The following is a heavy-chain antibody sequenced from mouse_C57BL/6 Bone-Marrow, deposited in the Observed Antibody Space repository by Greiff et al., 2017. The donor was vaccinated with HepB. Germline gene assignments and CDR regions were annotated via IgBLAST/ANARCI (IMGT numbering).Heavy chain of an antibody. J-gene: IGHJ4*01. CDR2: IRNKANGYTT. CDR1: GFTFTDYY. CDR3: ARSDGYYYYAMDY. V-gene: IGHV7-3*01. Sequence: EVHLVESGGGLVQPGGSLSLSCAASGFTFTDYYMSWVRQPPGKALEWLGFIRNKANGYTTESSASVKGPFTISRDNSQSILYLQMNALRAEDSATYYCARSDGYYYYAMDYWGQGTAVTVSS. D-gene: IGHD2-3*01.